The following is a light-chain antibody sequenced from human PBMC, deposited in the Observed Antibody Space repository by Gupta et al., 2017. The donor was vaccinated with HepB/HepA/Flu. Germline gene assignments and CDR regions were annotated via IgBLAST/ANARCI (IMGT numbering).Light chain of an antibody. V-gene: IGLV2-23*02. CDR3: CSDACSSTLV. CDR1: SSDVGNYNL. CDR2: EVS. Sequence: SALPQPASVSGSPGQSLTISGTGTSSDVGNYNLVSWNHQHPDKTPILMMYEVSTRPAGVSNRFSGSKSGNTASLTISERQAEDEADYYCCSDACSSTLVFGGGTKLTVL. J-gene: IGLJ2*01.